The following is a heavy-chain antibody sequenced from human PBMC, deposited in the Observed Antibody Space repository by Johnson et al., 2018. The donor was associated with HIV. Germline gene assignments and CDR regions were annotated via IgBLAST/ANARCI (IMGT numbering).Heavy chain of an antibody. CDR1: GFTFDDYG. CDR2: INWNGGST. CDR3: ARGVRDSSGYPFAFDI. J-gene: IGHJ3*02. D-gene: IGHD3-22*01. Sequence: VQLVESGGGVVRPGGSLRLSCAASGFTFDDYGMSWVRQAPGKGLEWVSGINWNGGSTGYVDSVKGRFTISRDNAKNSLYVQMNSLRAEYTALYYCARGVRDSSGYPFAFDIWGQGTMVIVPS. V-gene: IGHV3-20*04.